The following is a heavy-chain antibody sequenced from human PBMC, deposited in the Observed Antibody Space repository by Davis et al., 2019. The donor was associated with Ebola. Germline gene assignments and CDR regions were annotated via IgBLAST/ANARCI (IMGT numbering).Heavy chain of an antibody. CDR2: VGLSADT. CDR3: VRDWVPHSSSWSVGMDY. D-gene: IGHD6-13*01. Sequence: GGSLRLSCAASGFIFSSYVMSWVRQAPGKGLEWVSTVGLSADTYYADYVKGRFTISRDNSKNTLYLQMSSLRVEDTAVYYCVRDWVPHSSSWSVGMDYWGQGTQVSVFS. V-gene: IGHV3-23*01. CDR1: GFIFSSYV. J-gene: IGHJ4*02.